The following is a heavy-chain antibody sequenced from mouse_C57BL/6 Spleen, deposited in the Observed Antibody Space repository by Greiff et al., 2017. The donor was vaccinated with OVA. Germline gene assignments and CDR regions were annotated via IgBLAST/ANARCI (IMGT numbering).Heavy chain of an antibody. D-gene: IGHD2-4*01. CDR1: GFTFSSYG. V-gene: IGHV5-6*01. Sequence: VQLKESGGDLVKPGGSLKLSCAASGFTFSSYGMSWVRQTPDKRLEWVATISSGGSYTYYPDSVKGRFTISRDNAKNTLYLQMSSLKSEDTAMYYCARQRGDYLYYFDYWGQGTTLTVSS. CDR3: ARQRGDYLYYFDY. CDR2: ISSGGSYT. J-gene: IGHJ2*01.